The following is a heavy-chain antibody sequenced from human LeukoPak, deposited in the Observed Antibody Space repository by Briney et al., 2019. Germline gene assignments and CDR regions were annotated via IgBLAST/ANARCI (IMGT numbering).Heavy chain of an antibody. V-gene: IGHV4-59*08. CDR1: GGSISTYY. CDR3: ARLDSSGYHSDY. Sequence: SETLSLTCTVSGGSISTYYWSWIRQPPGKGQEWIGCMYSSGSTNYNPSLNSRVTISANTSKNQFSLKLSSVTAADTAVYYCARLDSSGYHSDYWGQGTLVTVSS. J-gene: IGHJ4*02. CDR2: MYSSGST. D-gene: IGHD3-22*01.